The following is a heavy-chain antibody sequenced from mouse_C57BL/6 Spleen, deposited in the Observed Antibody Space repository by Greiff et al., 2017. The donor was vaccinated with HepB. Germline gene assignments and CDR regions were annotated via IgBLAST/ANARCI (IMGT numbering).Heavy chain of an antibody. Sequence: VQLKESGPGLVKPSQSLSLTCSVTGYSITSGYYWNWIRQFPGNKLEWMGYISYDGSNNYNPSLKNRISITRDTSKNQFFLKLNSVTTEDTATYYCATAQATGFAYWGQGTLVTVSA. CDR2: ISYDGSN. D-gene: IGHD3-2*02. V-gene: IGHV3-6*01. CDR1: GYSITSGYY. J-gene: IGHJ3*01. CDR3: ATAQATGFAY.